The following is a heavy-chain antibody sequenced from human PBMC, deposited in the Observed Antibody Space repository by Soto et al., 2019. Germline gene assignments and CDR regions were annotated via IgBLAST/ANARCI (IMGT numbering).Heavy chain of an antibody. J-gene: IGHJ5*02. D-gene: IGHD6-6*01. CDR2: ISGSGGST. Sequence: GGSLRLSCAASGFTFSSYAMSWVRHAPGKGLEWVSAISGSGGSTYYADSVKGRFTISRDNSKNTLYVQMNSLRAEDTAVYYCAKDRSIAAQYNWFDPWGQGTLVTVSS. CDR3: AKDRSIAAQYNWFDP. V-gene: IGHV3-23*01. CDR1: GFTFSSYA.